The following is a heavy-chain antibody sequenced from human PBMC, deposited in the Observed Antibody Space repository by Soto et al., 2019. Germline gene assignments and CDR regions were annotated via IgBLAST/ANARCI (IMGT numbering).Heavy chain of an antibody. D-gene: IGHD2-15*01. J-gene: IGHJ6*02. Sequence: PSETLSLTCTVSGCSISSGGYYWSWIRQHPGKGLEWIGYIYYSGSTYYTPSLKSRVTISVDTSKNQFSLKLSSVTAADTAVYYCARDRAYCSGGSCYFSDYYYGMDVWGQGTTVTVSS. V-gene: IGHV4-61*08. CDR3: ARDRAYCSGGSCYFSDYYYGMDV. CDR2: IYYSGST. CDR1: GCSISSGGYY.